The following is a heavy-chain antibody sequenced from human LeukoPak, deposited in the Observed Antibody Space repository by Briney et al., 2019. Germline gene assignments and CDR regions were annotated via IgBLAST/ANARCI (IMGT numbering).Heavy chain of an antibody. CDR3: ARERYCSSTSCYYYYMDV. Sequence: ASVKVSCKASGYTFTSYGISWVRQAPGQGLEWMGWISAYNGNTNYAQKLQGRVTTTTDTSTSTAYMELRSLRSDDTAVYYCARERYCSSTSCYYYYMDVWGKGTTVTVSS. J-gene: IGHJ6*03. D-gene: IGHD2-2*01. CDR1: GYTFTSYG. V-gene: IGHV1-18*01. CDR2: ISAYNGNT.